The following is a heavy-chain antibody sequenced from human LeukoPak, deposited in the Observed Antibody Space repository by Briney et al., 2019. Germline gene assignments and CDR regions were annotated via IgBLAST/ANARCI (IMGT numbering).Heavy chain of an antibody. V-gene: IGHV3-30*03. CDR2: ISYDGSNK. J-gene: IGHJ6*02. Sequence: GGSLRLSCAASGFTFSSYSMNWVRQAPGKGLEWVAVISYDGSNKYYADSVKGRFTISRDNSKNTLYLQMNSLRAEDTAVYHCARDGTYDSSGYSSYGMDVWGQGTTVTVSS. CDR3: ARDGTYDSSGYSSYGMDV. CDR1: GFTFSSYS. D-gene: IGHD3-22*01.